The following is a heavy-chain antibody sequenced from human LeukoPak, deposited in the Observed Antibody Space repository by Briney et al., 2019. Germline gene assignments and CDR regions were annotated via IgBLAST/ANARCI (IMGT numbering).Heavy chain of an antibody. CDR2: ISASGATT. D-gene: IGHD3-3*01. CDR1: GFIFSSYA. J-gene: IGHJ6*02. Sequence: GGSQRLSYAASGFIFSSYAMNWVRQAPGKGLEWVSVISASGATTHYADSVKGRFTISRDNSKNTLDLQMNSLRAEDTAVYYCAKGFLRYDPYYYAMDVWGPGTTVTVSS. V-gene: IGHV3-23*01. CDR3: AKGFLRYDPYYYAMDV.